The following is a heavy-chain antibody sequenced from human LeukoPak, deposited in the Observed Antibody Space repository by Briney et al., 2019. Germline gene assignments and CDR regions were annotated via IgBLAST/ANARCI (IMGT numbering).Heavy chain of an antibody. CDR3: VRRHNVGFDY. D-gene: IGHD1-14*01. V-gene: IGHV4-34*01. Sequence: SETLSLTCAVYGGSFSGYYWSWIRQPPGKGLEWIGEINHSGSTNYNPSLKSRVTISVDTSKNQFSLKLSSVTAADTAVYYCVRRHNVGFDYWGQGTLVTVSS. CDR2: INHSGST. CDR1: GGSFSGYY. J-gene: IGHJ4*02.